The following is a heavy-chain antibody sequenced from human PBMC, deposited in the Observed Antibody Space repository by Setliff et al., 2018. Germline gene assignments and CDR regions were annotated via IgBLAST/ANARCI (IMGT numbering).Heavy chain of an antibody. CDR2: FIPSFGTA. CDR1: GGTFSSKA. CDR3: ARVYLAGSGWDKANALDI. J-gene: IGHJ3*02. D-gene: IGHD6-19*01. Sequence: SVKVSCKASGGTFSSKAISWVRQAPGQGLEWMGGFIPSFGTANYAQKFQGRLTITADESTSTAYMELSGLRSEDTAVYYCARVYLAGSGWDKANALDIWGQGTMVTVSS. V-gene: IGHV1-69*13.